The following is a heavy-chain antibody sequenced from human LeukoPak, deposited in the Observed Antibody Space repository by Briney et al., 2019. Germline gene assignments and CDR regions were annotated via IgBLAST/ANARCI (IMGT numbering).Heavy chain of an antibody. J-gene: IGHJ4*02. CDR2: ISSSTSTI. V-gene: IGHV3-48*02. Sequence: GGSLRLSCAASGFTFSTYSMNWVRQAPGKGLEWVSYISSSTSTIYYANSVEGRFTISRDNAKNSLYLQMNSLRDEDTAVYYCARSPYDSSGYYKIPQLYYFDYWGQGTLVTVSS. CDR3: ARSPYDSSGYYKIPQLYYFDY. CDR1: GFTFSTYS. D-gene: IGHD3-22*01.